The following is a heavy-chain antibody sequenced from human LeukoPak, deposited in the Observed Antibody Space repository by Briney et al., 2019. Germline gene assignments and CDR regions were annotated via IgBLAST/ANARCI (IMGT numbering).Heavy chain of an antibody. V-gene: IGHV3-21*04. Sequence: GGSLRLSCTASGFIFTSYGMNWVRQAPGKGLEWVSYISSSGSNIFYADSVKGRFTISRDQAKDSVFLQMNSLRAEDTALYFCARDAVMGATPFYFDSWGQGALVTVFS. CDR2: ISSSGSNI. CDR3: ARDAVMGATPFYFDS. CDR1: GFIFTSYG. D-gene: IGHD2-15*01. J-gene: IGHJ4*02.